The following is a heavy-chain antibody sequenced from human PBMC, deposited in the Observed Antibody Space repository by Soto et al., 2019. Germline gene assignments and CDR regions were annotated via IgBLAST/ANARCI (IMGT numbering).Heavy chain of an antibody. Sequence: GGSLRLSCTGSGFTFSNYAMNWVRQAPGKALEWVSAINGGGENTFYADPVKGRFTISRDNFKKTLYLQMSSLRSEDTAVYYCARGSADNTAMAHPYDYWGQGTLVTVSS. V-gene: IGHV3-23*01. D-gene: IGHD5-18*01. CDR3: ARGSADNTAMAHPYDY. CDR2: INGGGENT. J-gene: IGHJ4*02. CDR1: GFTFSNYA.